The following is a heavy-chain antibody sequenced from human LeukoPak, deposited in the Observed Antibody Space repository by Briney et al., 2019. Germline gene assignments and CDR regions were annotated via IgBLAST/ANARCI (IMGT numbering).Heavy chain of an antibody. J-gene: IGHJ4*02. V-gene: IGHV4-59*01. D-gene: IGHD4-23*01. CDR3: AGDGSNGAFDY. Sequence: SETLSLTCTVSGGSINNYYWSWIRQPPGKGLEWIGYIIYSGSTNYNPSLKSRVTISVDTSKNQFSLKLTSVTAADTAVYYCAGDGSNGAFDYWGQGNLVTVSS. CDR1: GGSINNYY. CDR2: IIYSGST.